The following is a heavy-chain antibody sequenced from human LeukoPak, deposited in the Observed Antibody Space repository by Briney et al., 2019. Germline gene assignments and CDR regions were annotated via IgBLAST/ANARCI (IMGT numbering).Heavy chain of an antibody. CDR2: ISAYNGNT. V-gene: IGHV1-18*01. Sequence: GASVKVSCTASGYTFTSYGISWVRQAPGQGLEWMGWISAYNGNTNYAQKLKGRVTMTTDTSTSTAYMEMRSLRSDDTAVYYCARVRRERRRWFGELLFSHPDAFDIWGQGTMVTVSS. D-gene: IGHD3-10*01. J-gene: IGHJ3*02. CDR3: ARVRRERRRWFGELLFSHPDAFDI. CDR1: GYTFTSYG.